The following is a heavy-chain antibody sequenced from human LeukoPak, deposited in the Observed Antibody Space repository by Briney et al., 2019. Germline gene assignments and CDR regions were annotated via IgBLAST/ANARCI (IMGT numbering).Heavy chain of an antibody. CDR1: GGSISSGDYY. CDR3: AREARLRIDY. V-gene: IGHV4-30-4*01. J-gene: IGHJ4*02. CDR2: IYYSGST. Sequence: PSETLSLTCTVSGGSISSGDYYWSWLRQPPGKGLEWIGYIYYSGSTYYNPSPKSRVTISVDTSKNQFSLKLSSVTAADTAAYYCAREARLRIDYWGQGTLVTVSS.